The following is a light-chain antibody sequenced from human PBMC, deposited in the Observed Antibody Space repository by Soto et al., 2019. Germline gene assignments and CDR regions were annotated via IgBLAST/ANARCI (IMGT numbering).Light chain of an antibody. CDR1: QSVTSSY. V-gene: IGKV3-20*01. J-gene: IGKJ4*01. Sequence: DIVLTQSPGTLSLSPGERATLSCRASQSVTSSYLAWYQQKPGQAPRLLIYTTSIRATGIPDRFSGSGSGTDFTLTVTGLEPEDFAVYYCQQYVNSPLTFGGGTKVDIK. CDR3: QQYVNSPLT. CDR2: TTS.